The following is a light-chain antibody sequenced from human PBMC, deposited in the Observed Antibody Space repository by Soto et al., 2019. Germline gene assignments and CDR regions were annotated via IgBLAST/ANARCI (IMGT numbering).Light chain of an antibody. J-gene: IGKJ1*01. V-gene: IGKV1-5*03. CDR3: QQYNSYSGT. CDR1: QSISSW. Sequence: DIQMTRSPSTLSASVGDRVIITCRASQSISSWLAWYQQKPGKAPKLLIYKASSLEGGVPSRFSGSGSGTEFTLTISSLQPDDFATYYCQQYNSYSGTFGQGTKVDIK. CDR2: KAS.